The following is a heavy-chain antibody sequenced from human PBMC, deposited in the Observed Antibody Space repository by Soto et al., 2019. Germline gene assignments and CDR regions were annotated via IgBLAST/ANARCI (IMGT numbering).Heavy chain of an antibody. CDR2: VSYDGGNE. D-gene: IGHD5-12*01. CDR3: ARASGYDKWDTLNY. Sequence: QVQLVESGGGVVQPGRSLRLSCTASGFTFRSYAMQWVRQAPGKGLEWVASVSYDGGNEHYADSVKGRFTISRDNSKNTLSLQMNSLRVEDTAVFYCARASGYDKWDTLNYWGQGTQVTVSS. J-gene: IGHJ4*02. V-gene: IGHV3-30-3*01. CDR1: GFTFRSYA.